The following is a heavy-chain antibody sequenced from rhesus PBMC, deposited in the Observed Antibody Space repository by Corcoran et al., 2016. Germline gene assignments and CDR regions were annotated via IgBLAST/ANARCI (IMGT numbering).Heavy chain of an antibody. CDR2: INGKSGSH. CDR3: AREAVAGRLFHY. CDR1: GASISSYW. Sequence: QVQLQESGPGLVKPSETLSLTCAVSGASISSYWWTWIRQPPGKGRGWIGEINGKSGSHYSNPSLKSRVTISKGASKNQFSLKLSSVTAADTAVYYCAREAVAGRLFHYWGQGVLVTVSS. J-gene: IGHJ4*01. V-gene: IGHV4-80*01. D-gene: IGHD6-37*01.